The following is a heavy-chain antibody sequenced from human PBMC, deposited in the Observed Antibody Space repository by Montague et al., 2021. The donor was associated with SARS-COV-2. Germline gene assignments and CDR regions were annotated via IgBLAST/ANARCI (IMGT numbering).Heavy chain of an antibody. CDR2: IYYSGST. CDR1: GGSISSGGYY. Sequence: TLSLTCTVSGGSISSGGYYWSWIRQHPGKGLEWIGYIYYSGSTYYNPSLKSRVTISVDTSKNQFSLKLSSVTAADTAVYYCARVLGGHCSGGSCYRGWYFDLWGRGTLVTVPS. V-gene: IGHV4-31*03. CDR3: ARVLGGHCSGGSCYRGWYFDL. D-gene: IGHD2-15*01. J-gene: IGHJ2*01.